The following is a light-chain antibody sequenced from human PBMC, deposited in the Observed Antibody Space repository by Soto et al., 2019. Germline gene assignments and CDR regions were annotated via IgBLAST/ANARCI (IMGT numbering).Light chain of an antibody. J-gene: IGKJ2*01. Sequence: EVVMTQSPATLSVSPGERATVSCRASQSVGSNLAWYQQKPGQAPRLLIYGASTRASGIPARFTGSGSGTDFTLTISSLQSEDFALYYCQQYNNWPPYTFGQGTNLDIK. CDR1: QSVGSN. CDR3: QQYNNWPPYT. V-gene: IGKV3D-15*01. CDR2: GAS.